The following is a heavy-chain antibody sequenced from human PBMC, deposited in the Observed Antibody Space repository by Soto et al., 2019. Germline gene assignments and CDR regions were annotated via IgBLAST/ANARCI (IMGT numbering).Heavy chain of an antibody. Sequence: PSETLSLTCTVSGGSISSSSYYWGWIRQPPGKGLEWIGSIYYSGSTYYNPSLKSRVTISVDTSMHQFSLKLSSVTTADTAVYYCARHYGSGTTKYYYYYMDGWGKGTTVTVSS. D-gene: IGHD3-10*01. CDR1: GGSISSSSYY. CDR2: IYYSGST. V-gene: IGHV4-39*01. J-gene: IGHJ6*03. CDR3: ARHYGSGTTKYYYYYMDG.